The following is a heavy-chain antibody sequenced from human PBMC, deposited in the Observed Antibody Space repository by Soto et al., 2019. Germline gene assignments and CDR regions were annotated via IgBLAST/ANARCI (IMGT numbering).Heavy chain of an antibody. V-gene: IGHV4-39*01. D-gene: IGHD6-6*01. J-gene: IGHJ3*02. CDR3: ARTLAARRDAFDI. CDR1: GGSISSSSYY. CDR2: IYYSGST. Sequence: SETLSLTCTVSGGSISSSSYYWGWIRQPPGKGLEWIGSIYYSGSTYYNPSLKSRVTISVDTSKNQFSLKLSSVTAADTAVYYCARTLAARRDAFDIWGQGTMITVSS.